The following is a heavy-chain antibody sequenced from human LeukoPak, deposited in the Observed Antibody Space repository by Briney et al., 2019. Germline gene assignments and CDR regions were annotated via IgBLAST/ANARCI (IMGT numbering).Heavy chain of an antibody. V-gene: IGHV4-59*01. Sequence: SETLSLTCTVSGGSISSYYWSWIRQPPGKGQEWIGYIYYSGSTNYNPSLKSRVTISVDTSKNQFSLKLSSVTAADTAVYYCARTRIAAAGEGYFDYWGQGTLVTVSS. CDR1: GGSISSYY. J-gene: IGHJ4*02. CDR3: ARTRIAAAGEGYFDY. D-gene: IGHD6-13*01. CDR2: IYYSGST.